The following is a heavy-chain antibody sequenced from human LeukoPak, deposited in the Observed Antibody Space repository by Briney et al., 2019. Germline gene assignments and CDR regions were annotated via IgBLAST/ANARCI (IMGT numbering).Heavy chain of an antibody. D-gene: IGHD6-19*01. CDR1: GYTFTSYY. V-gene: IGHV1-24*01. CDR3: ATGVLPSGWYPQRRLGY. Sequence: ASVKVSCKASGYTFTSYYMHWVRQAPGKGLEWMGGFDPEDGETIYAQKFQGRVTMTEDTSTDTAYMELSSLRSEDTAVYYCATGVLPSGWYPQRRLGYWGQGTLVTVSS. CDR2: FDPEDGET. J-gene: IGHJ4*02.